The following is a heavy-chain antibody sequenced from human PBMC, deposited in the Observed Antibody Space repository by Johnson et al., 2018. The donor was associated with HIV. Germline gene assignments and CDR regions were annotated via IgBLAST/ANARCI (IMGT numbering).Heavy chain of an antibody. CDR1: GFTFSAYA. V-gene: IGHV3-30*04. Sequence: QVQLVESGGGVVQPGRSLRLSCAASGFTFSAYAVHWVRQAPGKGLVWVAAISYDGINKDYADSVKGRFTISRDNSKNTLWLQMNSLRPEDTALYYWSKCPRYTYYDSSGYKNPEDDAFDIWGQGTMVTVSS. CDR3: SKCPRYTYYDSSGYKNPEDDAFDI. D-gene: IGHD3-22*01. CDR2: ISYDGINK. J-gene: IGHJ3*02.